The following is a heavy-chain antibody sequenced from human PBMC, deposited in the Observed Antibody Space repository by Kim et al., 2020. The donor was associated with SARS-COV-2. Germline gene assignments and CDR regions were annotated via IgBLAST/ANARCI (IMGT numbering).Heavy chain of an antibody. V-gene: IGHV4-39*01. J-gene: IGHJ4*02. D-gene: IGHD6-13*01. Sequence: SETLSLTCTVSGGSISSSSYYWGWIRQPPGKGLEWIGSIYYSGSTYYNPSLKSRVTISVDTSKNQFSLKLSSVTAADTAVYYCASPDRYIAAAGDPFDYWGQGTLVTVSS. CDR2: IYYSGST. CDR3: ASPDRYIAAAGDPFDY. CDR1: GGSISSSSYY.